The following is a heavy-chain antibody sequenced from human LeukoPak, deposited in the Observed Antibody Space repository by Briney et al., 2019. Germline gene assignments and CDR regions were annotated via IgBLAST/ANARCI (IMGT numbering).Heavy chain of an antibody. Sequence: ASVKVSCKASGYIFINYDINWVRQATGQGPEWMGWMNPNSGNTGFAQKFQGRVTMTRSTSISTAYMELSSLTSEDTAVYYCARGFGWFGELPFHEHAMDVWGQGTTVTVSS. D-gene: IGHD3-10*01. CDR2: MNPNSGNT. V-gene: IGHV1-8*01. CDR3: ARGFGWFGELPFHEHAMDV. J-gene: IGHJ6*02. CDR1: GYIFINYD.